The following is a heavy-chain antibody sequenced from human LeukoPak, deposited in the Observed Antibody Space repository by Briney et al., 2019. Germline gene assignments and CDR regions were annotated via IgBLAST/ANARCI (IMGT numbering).Heavy chain of an antibody. V-gene: IGHV3-48*01. Sequence: GGSLRLSCAPSGFTSSDYNMNWVRQAPGKGLEWVSYISSGSVTIYYADPVKGRFTISRDNAKNSLYLQMNSLRAEDTAVYYCARDRVNWNDGVDYWGQGTLVTVSS. J-gene: IGHJ4*02. D-gene: IGHD1-20*01. CDR3: ARDRVNWNDGVDY. CDR1: GFTSSDYN. CDR2: ISSGSVTI.